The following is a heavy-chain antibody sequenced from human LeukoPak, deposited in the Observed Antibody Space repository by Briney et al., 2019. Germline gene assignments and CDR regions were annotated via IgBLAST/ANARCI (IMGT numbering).Heavy chain of an antibody. V-gene: IGHV1-69*05. D-gene: IGHD3-3*02. CDR2: IIPIFGTA. CDR3: ARASSTQGYYYYYYMDV. CDR1: GGTFSSYA. J-gene: IGHJ6*03. Sequence: SVKVSCKASGGTFSSYAISWVRQAPGQGLEWMGGIIPIFGTANYAQKFQGRVTITTDEPTSTAYMELSGLRSEDTAVYYCARASSTQGYYYYYYMDVWGKGTTVTVSS.